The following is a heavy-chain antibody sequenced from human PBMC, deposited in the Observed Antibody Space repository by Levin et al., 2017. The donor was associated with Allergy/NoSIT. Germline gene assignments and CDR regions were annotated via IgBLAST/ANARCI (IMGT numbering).Heavy chain of an antibody. V-gene: IGHV3-23*01. D-gene: IGHD3-10*01. CDR3: AKDEARYGSGSYSYFDY. J-gene: IGHJ4*02. Sequence: GGSLRLSCAASGFTFSDYWMHWVHQAPGKGLEWVSAINGGGGSTYYADSVKGRFTISRDNSKNTLYLQMNSLRAEDTAVYYCAKDEARYGSGSYSYFDYWGQGTLVTVSS. CDR2: INGGGGST. CDR1: GFTFSDYW.